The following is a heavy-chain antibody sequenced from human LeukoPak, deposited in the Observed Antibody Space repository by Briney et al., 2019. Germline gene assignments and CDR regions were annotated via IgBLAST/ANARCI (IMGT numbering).Heavy chain of an antibody. CDR3: ARVSTGGTVLEWESYYEDY. V-gene: IGHV1-2*06. CDR2: INPNSGGT. CDR1: GYTFTGYY. J-gene: IGHJ4*02. D-gene: IGHD1-26*01. Sequence: ASVKVSCKASGYTFTGYYMHWVRQAPGQGLEWMGRINPNSGGTNYAQKLQGRVTMTTDTSTSTAYMELRSLRSDDTAVYYCARVSTGGTVLEWESYYEDYWGQGTLVTVSS.